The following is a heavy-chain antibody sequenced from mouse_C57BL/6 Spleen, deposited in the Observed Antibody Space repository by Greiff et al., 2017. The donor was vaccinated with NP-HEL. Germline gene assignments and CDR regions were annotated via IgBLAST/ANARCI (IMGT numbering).Heavy chain of an antibody. CDR3: AREDYGILDY. D-gene: IGHD2-1*01. CDR1: GFTFSSYA. J-gene: IGHJ2*01. V-gene: IGHV5-4*01. Sequence: EVKLVESGGGLVKPGGSLKLSCAASGFTFSSYAMSWVRQTPEKRLEWVATISDGGSYTYYPDNVKGRFTISRDNAKNNLYLQMSHLKSEDTAMYYCAREDYGILDYWGQGTTLTVSS. CDR2: ISDGGSYT.